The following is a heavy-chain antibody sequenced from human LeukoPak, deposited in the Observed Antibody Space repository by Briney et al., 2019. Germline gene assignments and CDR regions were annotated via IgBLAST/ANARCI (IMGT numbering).Heavy chain of an antibody. CDR1: GYTFTGYS. J-gene: IGHJ4*02. CDR2: INPNCGDT. D-gene: IGHD3-22*01. V-gene: IGHV1-2*02. Sequence: ASVKVFCKASGYTFTGYSMHWVRQAPGQGLEWMGWINPNCGDTKYAQKFAQKFQGRVTMTRDTSISTAYMELSRLRSDDTAVYYCARDYFDSSGYYYFDYWGQGTLVTVSS. CDR3: ARDYFDSSGYYYFDY.